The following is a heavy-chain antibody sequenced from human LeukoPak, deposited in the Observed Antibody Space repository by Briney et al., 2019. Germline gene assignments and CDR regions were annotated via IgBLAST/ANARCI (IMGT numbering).Heavy chain of an antibody. V-gene: IGHV1-46*03. D-gene: IGHD6-13*01. CDR1: RYTFISYY. Sequence: ASVNVSCKASRYTFISYYMHWVRQAPGQGLAWMGIINPSGGSTSYAQKFQGRVTMARDTSTSTVYMELSSLRSEDTAVYYCASSIAAAGTGFDYWGQGTLVTVSS. CDR3: ASSIAAAGTGFDY. CDR2: INPSGGST. J-gene: IGHJ4*02.